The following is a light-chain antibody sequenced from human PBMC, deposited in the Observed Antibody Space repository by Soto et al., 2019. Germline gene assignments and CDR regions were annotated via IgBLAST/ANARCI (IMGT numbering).Light chain of an antibody. CDR2: DAS. Sequence: IQMNQSPSTLSASVDDRVTITCRASQSISSWLAWYQQKPGKAPNLLIYDASSLESGVPSRFRGSGSGTEFTLTISRLQPDDFETYYCQQYNSYSRTFGQGTKVDIK. J-gene: IGKJ1*01. CDR3: QQYNSYSRT. CDR1: QSISSW. V-gene: IGKV1-5*01.